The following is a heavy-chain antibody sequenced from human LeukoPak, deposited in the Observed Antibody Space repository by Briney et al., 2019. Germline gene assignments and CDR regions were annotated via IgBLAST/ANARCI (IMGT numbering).Heavy chain of an antibody. D-gene: IGHD2-2*01. CDR3: ATTWSTRKCFDY. Sequence: GGSLRLSCAASGLTFNNTWMSWVRLAPGKGLEWVGRIKSETDGGTTEYAAPVKGRFTISRDDSENTLFLQMNSLKTEDTALYYCATTWSTRKCFDYWGRGTMVTVS. CDR2: IKSETDGGTT. V-gene: IGHV3-15*01. J-gene: IGHJ4*02. CDR1: GLTFNNTW.